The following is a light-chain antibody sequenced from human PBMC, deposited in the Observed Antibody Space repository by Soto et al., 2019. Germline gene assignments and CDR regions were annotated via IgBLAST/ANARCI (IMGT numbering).Light chain of an antibody. J-gene: IGLJ2*01. CDR1: SGHSSYA. Sequence: QPVLTQSPSASASLGASVKLTCTLSSGHSSYAIAWHQQQPEKGPRYLMKLNSDGSHSKGDGTPDRFSGSSSGAERYLTISGLQSEDEADYDCQTWGTGITNVVFGGGTELTVL. CDR3: QTWGTGITNVV. CDR2: LNSDGSH. V-gene: IGLV4-69*01.